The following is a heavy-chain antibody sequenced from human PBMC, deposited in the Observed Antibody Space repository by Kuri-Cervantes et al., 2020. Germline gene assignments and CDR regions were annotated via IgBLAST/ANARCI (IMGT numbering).Heavy chain of an antibody. J-gene: IGHJ5*02. V-gene: IGHV1-18*01. CDR1: GYTFTSYG. CDR3: ARASGYSSGWYPSNWFDP. CDR2: ISAYNGNT. D-gene: IGHD6-19*01. Sequence: ASVKVSCKASGYTFTSYGISWVRQAPGQGLEWMGWISAYNGNTNYAQKVQGRVTMTTDTSTCTAYMELSSLRHEATDVYYCARASGYSSGWYPSNWFDPRGQGTLVTVSS.